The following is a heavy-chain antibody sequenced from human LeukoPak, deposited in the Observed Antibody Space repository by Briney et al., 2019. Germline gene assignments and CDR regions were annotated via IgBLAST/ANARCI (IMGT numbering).Heavy chain of an antibody. J-gene: IGHJ4*02. CDR2: ISSSSSYI. D-gene: IGHD3-10*01. Sequence: PGGSLRLSCAASGFTFSSYSMNWVRQAPGKGLEWVSSISSSSSYIYYADSVKGRFTISRDNAKNSLYLQMNSLRAEDTAVYYCARSVGGSGSYFGGFDYWGQGTLVTVSS. CDR1: GFTFSSYS. CDR3: ARSVGGSGSYFGGFDY. V-gene: IGHV3-21*01.